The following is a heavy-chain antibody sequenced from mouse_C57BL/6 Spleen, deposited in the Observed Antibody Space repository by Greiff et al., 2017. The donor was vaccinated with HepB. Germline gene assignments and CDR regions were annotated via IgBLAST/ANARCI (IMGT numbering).Heavy chain of an antibody. Sequence: EVMLVESGGGLVQPGGSLSLSCAASGFPFTDYYMSWVRQPPGKALEWLGFIRNTANGSTTEYSASVKGRFTISRDNSQSILYLQMNDLRAEDSATYYCARSTYLGNYEDYGGQGTTRTVSS. V-gene: IGHV7-3*01. CDR2: IRNTANGSTT. CDR3: ARSTYLGNYEDY. J-gene: IGHJ2*01. D-gene: IGHD2-10*01. CDR1: GFPFTDYY.